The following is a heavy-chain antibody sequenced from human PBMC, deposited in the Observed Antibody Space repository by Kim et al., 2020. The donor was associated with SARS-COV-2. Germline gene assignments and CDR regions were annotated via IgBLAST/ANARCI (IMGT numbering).Heavy chain of an antibody. D-gene: IGHD2-15*01. V-gene: IGHV4-59*01. CDR2: IYDSGSA. CDR1: GGSISSYY. J-gene: IGHJ3*02. CDR3: ARKGENCSGNRCYSGAFDI. Sequence: SETLYLTCTVSGGSISSYYWSWIRQPPGKGLEWIGYIYDSGSANYNPSLKSRVTISVDTSKNQFSLKLSSVTAADTAVYYCARKGENCSGNRCYSGAFDIWGQGTMVSVSS.